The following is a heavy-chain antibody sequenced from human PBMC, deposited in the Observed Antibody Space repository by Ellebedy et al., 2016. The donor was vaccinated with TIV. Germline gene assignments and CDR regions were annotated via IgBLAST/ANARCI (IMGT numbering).Heavy chain of an antibody. Sequence: AASVKVSCKASGYTFTGHYLHWVRQAPGHGLEWMGWINPNSGGTIYAQRFQGRFTMTRDTSISTAYMELRRLRSDDTAVYYCARDLPVGATTTDFDYWGQGTLVTVSS. J-gene: IGHJ4*02. D-gene: IGHD1-26*01. CDR1: GYTFTGHY. CDR2: INPNSGGT. V-gene: IGHV1-2*02. CDR3: ARDLPVGATTTDFDY.